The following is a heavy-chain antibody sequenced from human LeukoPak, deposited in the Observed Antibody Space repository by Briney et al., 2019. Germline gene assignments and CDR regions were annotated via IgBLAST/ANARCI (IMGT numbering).Heavy chain of an antibody. CDR2: IYDSGST. V-gene: IGHV4-59*01. CDR1: GVSISSYY. D-gene: IGHD6-25*01. CDR3: ARKPSGSSRYDY. J-gene: IGHJ4*02. Sequence: SETLSLTCTVSGVSISSYYWTWIRQPPGKGQEWIGFIYDSGSTYYNPSLKSRVTISLDTSKNQFSLKMSSVTAADTAVYYCARKPSGSSRYDYWGQGTLVTVSS.